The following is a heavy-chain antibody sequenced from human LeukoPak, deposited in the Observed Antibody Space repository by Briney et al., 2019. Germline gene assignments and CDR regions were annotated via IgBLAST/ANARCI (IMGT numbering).Heavy chain of an antibody. CDR1: GASVTSGGFY. Sequence: SETLSLTCSVSGASVTSGGFYWGWLRQPPGKGPEWIATVYYTGSTNYNPSLKSRVTISVGTSKNQFSLKLSSVTAADTAVYYCARGRDAFDIWGQGTMVTVSS. CDR2: VYYTGST. CDR3: ARGRDAFDI. J-gene: IGHJ3*02. V-gene: IGHV4-61*08.